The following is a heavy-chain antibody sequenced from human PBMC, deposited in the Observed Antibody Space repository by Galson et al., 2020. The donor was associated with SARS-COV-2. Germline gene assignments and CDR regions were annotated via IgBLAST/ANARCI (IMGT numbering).Heavy chain of an antibody. V-gene: IGHV2-5*02. J-gene: IGHJ4*02. CDR1: GFSLSSSGVG. CDR2: IYWDDDE. Sequence: SGPTLVKPTQTLTLTCTFSGFSLSSSGVGVGWIRQPPGKALEWLALIYWDDDEHYSPSLKSRLTITKATSKNQVVLAMTNMDPVETGTYFCDHVLYFDSGGYWGFDYWGQGTRVIVSA. D-gene: IGHD3-22*01. CDR3: DHVLYFDSGGYWGFDY.